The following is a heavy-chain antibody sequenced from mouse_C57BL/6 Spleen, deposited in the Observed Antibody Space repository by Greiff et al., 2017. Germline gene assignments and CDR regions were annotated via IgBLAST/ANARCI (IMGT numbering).Heavy chain of an antibody. V-gene: IGHV1-82*01. J-gene: IGHJ4*01. Sequence: QVQLKESGPELVKPGASVKISYKASGYAFSSSWMNWVKQRPGKGLEWIGRIYPGDGDTNYNRKFKGKATLTADKSSSTAYMQLSSLTSEDSAVYFCAVYYDWGDYYAMDYWGQGTSVTVSS. CDR1: GYAFSSSW. CDR2: IYPGDGDT. CDR3: AVYYDWGDYYAMDY. D-gene: IGHD2-4*01.